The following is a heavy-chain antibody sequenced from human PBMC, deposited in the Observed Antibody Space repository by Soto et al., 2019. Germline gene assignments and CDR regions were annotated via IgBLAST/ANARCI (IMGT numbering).Heavy chain of an antibody. CDR3: TTKGWLQLMAAFDI. CDR2: FDPEDGET. Sequence: ASVKVSCKVSGYTLTELSMHWVRQAPGKGLEWMGGFDPEDGETIYAQKFQGRVTMTEDTSTDTAYMELSSLRSEDTAVYYCTTKGWLQLMAAFDICGQGTMVTVSS. D-gene: IGHD5-12*01. V-gene: IGHV1-24*01. J-gene: IGHJ3*02. CDR1: GYTLTELS.